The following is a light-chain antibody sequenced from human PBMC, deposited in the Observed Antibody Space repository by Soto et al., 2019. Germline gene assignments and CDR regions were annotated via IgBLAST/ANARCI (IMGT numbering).Light chain of an antibody. CDR1: QSVSSSY. CDR2: GAS. CDR3: QQYGTSVPIT. V-gene: IGKV3-20*01. J-gene: IGKJ5*01. Sequence: EIVLTQSPGTLSLSPGERATLSCRASQSVSSSYLAWYQQKPGQAPRLLIYGASSRATGIPDRFSGSGSGRDLTLTISRLEPEDVAVYYCQQYGTSVPITLGQGTRLEIK.